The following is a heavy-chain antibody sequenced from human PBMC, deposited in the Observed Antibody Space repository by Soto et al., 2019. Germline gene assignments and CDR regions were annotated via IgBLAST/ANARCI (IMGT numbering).Heavy chain of an antibody. D-gene: IGHD3-3*01. Sequence: QLQLQESGPGLVKPSETLSLTCSVSNGSISNPIYYWAWIRQPPGKGLEWIGSIFYNGNAYYNPSLKSRCTMSVDTSQNQFSLKLSSVTAADTAVYYCAGRTSLASVEIFSGGLSGYNWVDPWGRGTLVTVSS. V-gene: IGHV4-39*01. CDR1: NGSISNPIYY. J-gene: IGHJ5*01. CDR2: IFYNGNA. CDR3: AGRTSLASVEIFSGGLSGYNWVDP.